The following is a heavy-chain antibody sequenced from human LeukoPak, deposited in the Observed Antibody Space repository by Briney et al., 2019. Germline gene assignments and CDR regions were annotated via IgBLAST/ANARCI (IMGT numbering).Heavy chain of an antibody. V-gene: IGHV4-34*01. Sequence: SETLSLTCAVYGGSFSGYYWSWIRQPPGKGLEWIGEINHSGSTNYNPSLKSRVTISVDTSKNQFSLKLSSVTAADTAVYYCARGSYPAILLWFGELYPWGQGTLVTVSS. CDR1: GGSFSGYY. J-gene: IGHJ5*02. CDR3: ARGSYPAILLWFGELYP. CDR2: INHSGST. D-gene: IGHD3-10*01.